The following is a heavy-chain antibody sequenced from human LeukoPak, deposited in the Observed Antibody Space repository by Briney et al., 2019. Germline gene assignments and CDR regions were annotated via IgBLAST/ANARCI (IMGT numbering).Heavy chain of an antibody. CDR2: IRNDGSNK. J-gene: IGHJ3*02. Sequence: PGGSLRLSCAASGFTFSNYGMHWVRQAPGKGLEWVAFIRNDGSNKYYADSVKGRFTVSRDSSENTLYLQMNSLSAEDTAVYHCVKDHNYGYSSWGIFDIWGRGTMVTVSS. CDR1: GFTFSNYG. V-gene: IGHV3-30*02. CDR3: VKDHNYGYSSWGIFDI. D-gene: IGHD5-24*01.